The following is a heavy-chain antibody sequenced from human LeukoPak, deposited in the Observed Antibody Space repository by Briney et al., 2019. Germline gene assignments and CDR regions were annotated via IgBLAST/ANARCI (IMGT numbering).Heavy chain of an antibody. J-gene: IGHJ6*02. CDR2: IYSGGST. V-gene: IGHV3-66*01. CDR1: GFTVSSNY. Sequence: GGSLRLSCAASGFTVSSNYMSWVRQAPGKGLEWVSVIYSGGSTYYADSVKGRFTISRDHSKNTLYLQMNSLRAEDTAVYYCASTVTTPYYYYGMDVWGQGTTVTVSS. CDR3: ASTVTTPYYYYGMDV. D-gene: IGHD4-17*01.